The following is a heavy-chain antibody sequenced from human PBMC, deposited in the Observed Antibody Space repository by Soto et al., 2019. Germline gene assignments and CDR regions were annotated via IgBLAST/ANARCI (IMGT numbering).Heavy chain of an antibody. V-gene: IGHV1-2*04. CDR1: GDTFNDYY. Sequence: QVQLVQSGAEVKKPGASVTVSCRSSGDTFNDYYIHWVRQAPGQGLEWMGWINPNGGVTKYAQKFQGWVTMTSDTSIRTVYMQLSRLRSDDTAVYYCARESGGATATLDYYYFYMDVRGTGTTVTVSS. CDR2: INPNGGVT. J-gene: IGHJ6*03. CDR3: ARESGGATATLDYYYFYMDV. D-gene: IGHD5-12*01.